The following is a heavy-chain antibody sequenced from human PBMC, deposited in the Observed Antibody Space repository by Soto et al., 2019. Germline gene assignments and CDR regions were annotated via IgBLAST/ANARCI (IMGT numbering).Heavy chain of an antibody. Sequence: ASVKVSCKTSGYTIPSDGISWVRQAPGQGLEWMGWISSYNDKTNYAHKFQGRVTMTTDTSTNTAYMELRSLRSDDTAVYYCARGRCSSSSGYGYYYYGMDVWGQGTTVTVSS. CDR1: GYTIPSDG. CDR2: ISSYNDKT. CDR3: ARGRCSSSSGYGYYYYGMDV. J-gene: IGHJ6*02. D-gene: IGHD2-2*01. V-gene: IGHV1-18*04.